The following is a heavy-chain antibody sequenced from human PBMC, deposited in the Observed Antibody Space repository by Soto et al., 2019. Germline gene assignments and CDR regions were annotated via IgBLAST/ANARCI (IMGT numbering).Heavy chain of an antibody. Sequence: GASVKVSCKASGGTFSSYAISWVRQAPGQGLEWMGGIIPIFGTANYAQKFQGRVTITADESTSTAYMELSSLRSEDTAIYYCATDSYFTMILVRFDFWGHGTLVTVSS. J-gene: IGHJ4*01. CDR1: GGTFSSYA. V-gene: IGHV1-69*13. D-gene: IGHD3-22*01. CDR2: IIPIFGTA. CDR3: ATDSYFTMILVRFDF.